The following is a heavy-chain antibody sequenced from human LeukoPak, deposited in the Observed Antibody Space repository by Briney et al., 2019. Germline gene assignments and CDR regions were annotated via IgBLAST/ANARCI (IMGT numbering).Heavy chain of an antibody. D-gene: IGHD3-22*01. CDR1: GGSISSGGYY. V-gene: IGHV4-31*03. Sequence: PSETLSLTCTVSGGSISSGGYYWSWIRQHPGKGLGWIGYIYYSGSTYYNPSLKSRVTISVDTSKNQFSLKLSSVTAADTAVYYCAREKSDSSGYYYIYWGQGTLVTVSS. J-gene: IGHJ4*02. CDR2: IYYSGST. CDR3: AREKSDSSGYYYIY.